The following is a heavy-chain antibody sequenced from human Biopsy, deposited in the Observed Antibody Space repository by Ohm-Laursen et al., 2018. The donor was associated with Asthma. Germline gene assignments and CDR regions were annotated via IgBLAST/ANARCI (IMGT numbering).Heavy chain of an antibody. Sequence: SETLSLTCTVSGCSMTPTSHYWDWIRQAPGKGLEWIGYISYGGKTSYNPSLKNRVTLSRDTSKNQFSLRLTSVTAADTAVYFCARRITIFGVVQKDHGMDAWGQGTTVIVSS. D-gene: IGHD3-3*01. V-gene: IGHV4-39*01. J-gene: IGHJ6*02. CDR2: ISYGGKT. CDR3: ARRITIFGVVQKDHGMDA. CDR1: GCSMTPTSHY.